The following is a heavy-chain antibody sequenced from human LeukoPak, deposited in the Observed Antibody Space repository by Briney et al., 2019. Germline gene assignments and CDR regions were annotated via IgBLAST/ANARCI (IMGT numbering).Heavy chain of an antibody. CDR3: ARGKAVAGRFDY. J-gene: IGHJ4*02. D-gene: IGHD6-19*01. V-gene: IGHV1-2*02. Sequence: ASVKVSCKASGYTFTSYGISWVRQAPGQGLEWMGWINPNSGGTNYAQKFQGRVTMTRDTSISTAYMELSRLRSDDTAVYYCARGKAVAGRFDYWGQGTLVTVSS. CDR1: GYTFTSYG. CDR2: INPNSGGT.